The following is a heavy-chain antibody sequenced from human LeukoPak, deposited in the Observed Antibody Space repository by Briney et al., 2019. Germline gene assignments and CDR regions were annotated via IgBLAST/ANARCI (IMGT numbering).Heavy chain of an antibody. J-gene: IGHJ4*02. Sequence: GGSLRLSCAAPGFTFSSYAMSWVRQAPGKGLEWVSAISGSGGSTYYADSVKGRFTISRGNSKNTVYLEMSSLGAEDTAVYYCAKDRDSSSWYLGSCFGDYWGQGTLVTVSS. CDR2: ISGSGGST. V-gene: IGHV3-23*01. D-gene: IGHD6-13*01. CDR1: GFTFSSYA. CDR3: AKDRDSSSWYLGSCFGDY.